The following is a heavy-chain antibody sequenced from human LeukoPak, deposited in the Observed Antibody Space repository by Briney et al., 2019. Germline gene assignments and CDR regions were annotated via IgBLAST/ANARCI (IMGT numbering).Heavy chain of an antibody. CDR3: AKDGYIAGIYSTNYYYYGMDV. CDR2: ISYDGSNK. J-gene: IGHJ6*02. CDR1: GFTFSSYG. Sequence: GGSLRLSCAASGFTFSSYGMHWVRQAPGKGLEWVAVISYDGSNKYYADSVKGRFTISRDNSKNTLYLQMNSLRAEDTAVYYCAKDGYIAGIYSTNYYYYGMDVWAKGPRSPSP. D-gene: IGHD5-12*01. V-gene: IGHV3-30*18.